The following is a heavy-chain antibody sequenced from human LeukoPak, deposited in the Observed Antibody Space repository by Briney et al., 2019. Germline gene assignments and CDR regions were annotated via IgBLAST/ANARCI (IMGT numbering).Heavy chain of an antibody. CDR3: ARQFFYGYSCAKY. V-gene: IGHV4-34*01. Sequence: SETLSLTRAVYGGSFSGYYWSWIRQPPGKGLEWIGEINHSGSTNYNPSLKSRVTISVDTSKNQFSLKLSSVTAADTAVYYCARQFFYGYSCAKYWGQGTLVTVSS. J-gene: IGHJ4*02. CDR2: INHSGST. CDR1: GGSFSGYY. D-gene: IGHD6-19*01.